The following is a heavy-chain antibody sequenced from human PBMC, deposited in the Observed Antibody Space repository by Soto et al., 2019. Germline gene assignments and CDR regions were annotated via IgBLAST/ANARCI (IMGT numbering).Heavy chain of an antibody. J-gene: IGHJ6*03. CDR2: ISAYNGNT. V-gene: IGHV1-18*01. CDR3: ARLYGYENKVGPALYYYMDV. Sequence: QVQLVQSGAEVKKPGASVKVSCKASGYTFTSYGISWVRQAPGQGLEWMGWISAYNGNTNYAQKLQGRVTMTTDTSTSTAYMELRSLRSDDTAVYYCARLYGYENKVGPALYYYMDVWGKGTTVTVSS. D-gene: IGHD5-12*01. CDR1: GYTFTSYG.